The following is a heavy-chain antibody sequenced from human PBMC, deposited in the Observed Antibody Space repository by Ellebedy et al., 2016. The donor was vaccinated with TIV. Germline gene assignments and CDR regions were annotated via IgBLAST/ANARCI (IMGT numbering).Heavy chain of an antibody. CDR3: ARDRGWDSSGFSY. J-gene: IGHJ4*02. CDR2: INGDGTST. CDR1: GFTFGSSW. V-gene: IGHV3-74*01. Sequence: GESLKISCAASGFTFGSSWMHWVRQAPGKGLVWVARINGDGTSTTYADSANGRFTISRDNAKNTMYLQINSLRVEDTAVYYCARDRGWDSSGFSYWGQGTLVTVS. D-gene: IGHD3-22*01.